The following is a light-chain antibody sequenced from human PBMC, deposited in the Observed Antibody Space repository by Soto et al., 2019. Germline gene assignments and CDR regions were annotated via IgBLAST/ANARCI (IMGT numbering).Light chain of an antibody. V-gene: IGKV1-5*01. CDR3: QQYNTYST. J-gene: IGKJ5*01. Sequence: DIQMTQSPSTLSASVGDRVTITCRASQSVFKWLAWYQQKPGKAPKLLIYDISSLESGVPSRFSGSGSGTEFTLTISSLQPDDFATYYCQQYNTYSTFGQGTRLEI. CDR2: DIS. CDR1: QSVFKW.